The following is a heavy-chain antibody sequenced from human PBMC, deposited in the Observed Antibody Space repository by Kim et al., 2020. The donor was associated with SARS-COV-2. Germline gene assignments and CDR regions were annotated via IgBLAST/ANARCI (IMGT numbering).Heavy chain of an antibody. V-gene: IGHV1-8*01. CDR2: MNPNSGNT. CDR3: ARILDPQLYYYYYGMDV. CDR1: GYTFTSYD. Sequence: ASVKVSCKASGYTFTSYDINWVRQATGQGLEWMGWMNPNSGNTGYAQKFQGRVTMTRNTSISTAYMELSSLRSEDTAVYYCARILDPQLYYYYYGMDVWGQGTTVTVSS. J-gene: IGHJ6*02. D-gene: IGHD3-10*01.